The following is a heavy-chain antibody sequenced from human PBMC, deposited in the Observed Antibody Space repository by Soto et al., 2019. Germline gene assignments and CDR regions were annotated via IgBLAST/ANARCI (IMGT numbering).Heavy chain of an antibody. J-gene: IGHJ6*02. CDR1: GGTFSSYT. V-gene: IGHV1-69*04. Sequence: ASVKVSCKASGGTFSSYTISSLRQAPGQGLEWMGRIIPILGIANYAQKFQGRVTITADESTSTAYMELSSLRSEDTAVYYCARDGYSYYYGMDVWGQGTTVNVSS. CDR2: IIPILGIA. D-gene: IGHD5-18*01. CDR3: ARDGYSYYYGMDV.